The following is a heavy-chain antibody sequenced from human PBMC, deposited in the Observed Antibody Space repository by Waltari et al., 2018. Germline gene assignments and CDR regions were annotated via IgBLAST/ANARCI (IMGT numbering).Heavy chain of an antibody. J-gene: IGHJ5*02. Sequence: QVQLQESGPGLVKPSETLSLTCAVSGYSISSGYYWGWIRQPPGKGLEWIVSINQSGRTVSTPSLKSRVTISVDTAKNQFSLKLSSVTAADTAVYYCARHAPGTTENWFDPWGQGTLVTVSS. CDR2: INQSGRT. D-gene: IGHD1-1*01. V-gene: IGHV4-38-2*01. CDR3: ARHAPGTTENWFDP. CDR1: GYSISSGYY.